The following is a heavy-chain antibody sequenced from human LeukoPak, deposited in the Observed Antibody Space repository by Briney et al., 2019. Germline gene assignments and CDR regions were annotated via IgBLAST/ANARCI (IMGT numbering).Heavy chain of an antibody. J-gene: IGHJ4*02. CDR2: ISGSGSTT. CDR1: GFTFSNFG. Sequence: GGSLRLSCAASGFTFSNFGMSWVRQAPGKGLEWVSSISGSGSTTYYAGSVKGRFTISRDNSKNMLYLQMNSLRAEDAAVYYCAKEEGYIYGLLDYWGQGILVTVSS. CDR3: AKEEGYIYGLLDY. D-gene: IGHD5-18*01. V-gene: IGHV3-23*01.